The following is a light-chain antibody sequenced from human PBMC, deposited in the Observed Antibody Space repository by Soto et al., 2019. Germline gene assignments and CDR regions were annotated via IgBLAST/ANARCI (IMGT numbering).Light chain of an antibody. Sequence: EIVLTQSPGTLSLSPGERATLSCRASQSVSSSYLAWYQQKPGQAPILLIYGASSRATGIPDRFSGSGSGTDFTLTINRLEPEDFAVYYCQQYRSSPPYTFGQGTKLEIK. V-gene: IGKV3-20*01. CDR2: GAS. CDR3: QQYRSSPPYT. CDR1: QSVSSSY. J-gene: IGKJ2*01.